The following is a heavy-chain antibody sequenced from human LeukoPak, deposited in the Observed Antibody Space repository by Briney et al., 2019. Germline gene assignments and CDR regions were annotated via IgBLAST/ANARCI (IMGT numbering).Heavy chain of an antibody. Sequence: ASVKVSCKASGYTFTSYYMHWVRQAPGQGLEWMGIINPSGGSTSYAQKFQGRVTMTRDTSISTAYMELSRLRSDDTAVYYCATSYDSSGYYDYWGQGTLVTVSS. CDR2: INPSGGST. J-gene: IGHJ4*02. CDR1: GYTFTSYY. CDR3: ATSYDSSGYYDY. D-gene: IGHD3-22*01. V-gene: IGHV1-46*01.